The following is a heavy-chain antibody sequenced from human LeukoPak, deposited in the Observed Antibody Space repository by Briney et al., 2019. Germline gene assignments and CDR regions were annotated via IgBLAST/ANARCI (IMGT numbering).Heavy chain of an antibody. D-gene: IGHD3-22*01. J-gene: IGHJ4*02. V-gene: IGHV1-8*02. Sequence: GASVKVSCKASGGTFSSYAISWVRQAPGQGLEWMGWMNPNSGNTGNAQEFQGRVTTTWNTSISTAYMELSSLRSDDTAVYYCARLPDFYDNSGYYGWGQGTLVSVSS. CDR3: ARLPDFYDNSGYYG. CDR2: MNPNSGNT. CDR1: GGTFSSYA.